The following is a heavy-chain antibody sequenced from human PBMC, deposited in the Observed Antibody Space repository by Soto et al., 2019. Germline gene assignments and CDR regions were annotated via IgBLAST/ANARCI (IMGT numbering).Heavy chain of an antibody. CDR2: IIPILGIA. D-gene: IGHD5-12*01. V-gene: IGHV1-69*04. CDR3: ARDPPFETEGGNEEAFSWSAP. J-gene: IGHJ5*02. CDR1: GGTFSSYT. Sequence: SVKVSCKASGGTFSSYTISWVRQAPGQGLEWMGRIIPILGIANYAQKFQGRVTITADKSTSTAYMELSSLRSEDTAVYYCARDPPFETEGGNEEAFSWSAPWGKGPLVPVSS.